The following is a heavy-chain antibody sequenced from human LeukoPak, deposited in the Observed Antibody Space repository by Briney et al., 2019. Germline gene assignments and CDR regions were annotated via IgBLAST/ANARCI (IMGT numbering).Heavy chain of an antibody. CDR1: GGSFSCYY. D-gene: IGHD3-10*01. V-gene: IGHV4-34*01. CDR3: ARGRGWFGESTFDP. Sequence: SETLSLTCAVYGGSFSCYYWSWIRQTPGKGLEWIGEINHSGSTNYNPSLKSRVTISVDTSKNQFSLKLSSVTAADTAVYYCARGRGWFGESTFDPWGQGTLVTVSS. CDR2: INHSGST. J-gene: IGHJ5*02.